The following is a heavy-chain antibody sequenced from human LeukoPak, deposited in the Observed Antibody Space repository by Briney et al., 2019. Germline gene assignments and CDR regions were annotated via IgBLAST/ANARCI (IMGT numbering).Heavy chain of an antibody. D-gene: IGHD3-3*01. Sequence: ASVNVSCKASGYTFISYDINCVRQATGHGREWMGWMNPNSGMTGYAQTLRGRVTMTKNTSIRTAYMDLSSLRSEDTAMYYCSITIFGVVIRPIDYWGQGTLVTVSS. J-gene: IGHJ4*02. CDR2: MNPNSGMT. CDR3: SITIFGVVIRPIDY. CDR1: GYTFISYD. V-gene: IGHV1-8*01.